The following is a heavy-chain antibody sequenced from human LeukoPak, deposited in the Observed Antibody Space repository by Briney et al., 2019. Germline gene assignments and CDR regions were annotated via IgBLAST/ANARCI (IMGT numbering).Heavy chain of an antibody. CDR2: ISSSSSYI. CDR1: GFTFSSYS. V-gene: IGHV3-21*04. J-gene: IGHJ5*02. Sequence: PGGSLRLSCAASGFTFSSYSMNWVRQAPGKGLEWVSSISSSSSYIYYADSVKGRFTISRDNAKNSLYLQMNSLRAEDTAVYYWAKGFVVVVSATQSSWFDPWGQGTLVTVSS. D-gene: IGHD2-15*01. CDR3: AKGFVVVVSATQSSWFDP.